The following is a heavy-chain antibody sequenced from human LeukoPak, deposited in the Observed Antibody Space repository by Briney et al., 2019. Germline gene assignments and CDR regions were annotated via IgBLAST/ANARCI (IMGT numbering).Heavy chain of an antibody. CDR3: ARQPPNTASFDY. Sequence: SETLSLTCTVSGGSISTYYWSWIRQTPGMGLEWIGYIYSSGDINYNPSLTSRLTMSVDTSNNQVSLKLSSVTAADTAVYFCARQPPNTASFDYWGQGTLVTVSS. CDR2: IYSSGDI. CDR1: GGSISTYY. J-gene: IGHJ4*02. V-gene: IGHV4-59*01. D-gene: IGHD2-21*02.